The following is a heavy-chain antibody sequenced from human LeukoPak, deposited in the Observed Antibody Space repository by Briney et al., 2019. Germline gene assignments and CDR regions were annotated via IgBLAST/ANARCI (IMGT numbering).Heavy chain of an antibody. CDR2: TSPGSDDT. Sequence: GGSLRLSCAASGFTFSNYAMSWVRQAPGKGLEWVAFTSPGSDDTRYADSVKGRFTISRDNAKNSLYLQMNDLRAEDTAVYYCARDEGGDQDFDYWGQGTLVTVSS. CDR1: GFTFSNYA. CDR3: ARDEGGDQDFDY. D-gene: IGHD2-21*01. V-gene: IGHV3-48*01. J-gene: IGHJ4*02.